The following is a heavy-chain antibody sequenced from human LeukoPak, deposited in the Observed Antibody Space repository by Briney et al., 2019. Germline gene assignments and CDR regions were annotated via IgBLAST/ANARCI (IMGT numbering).Heavy chain of an antibody. CDR1: GFTFSNAW. V-gene: IGHV3-15*07. CDR2: IKSKTDGGTT. J-gene: IGHJ4*02. Sequence: GGSLRLSCAASGFTFSNAWMNWVRQAPGKGLEWVGRIKSKTDGGTTDYAAPVKGRFTISRDDSKNTLYLQMNSLKAEDTAVYYCTTAGNYGSGTNPYYWGQGTLVTVSS. CDR3: TTAGNYGSGTNPYY. D-gene: IGHD3-10*01.